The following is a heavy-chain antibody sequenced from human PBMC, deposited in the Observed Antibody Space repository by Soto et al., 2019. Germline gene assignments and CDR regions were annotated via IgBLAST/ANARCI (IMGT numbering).Heavy chain of an antibody. CDR1: GGSFSGYY. Sequence: PSETLSLTCAVYGGSFSGYYWSWIRQPPGKGLEWIGEINHSGGTNYNPSLKSRVTISVDTSKNQFSLKLSSVTAADTAVYYCARYAFRGRSPKWGSGSYFGMDVWGQGTTVTVSS. V-gene: IGHV4-34*01. CDR2: INHSGGT. J-gene: IGHJ6*02. D-gene: IGHD3-16*01. CDR3: ARYAFRGRSPKWGSGSYFGMDV.